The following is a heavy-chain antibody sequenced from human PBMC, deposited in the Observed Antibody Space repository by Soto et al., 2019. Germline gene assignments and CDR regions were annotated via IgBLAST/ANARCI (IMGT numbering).Heavy chain of an antibody. Sequence: GGSLRLSCAASGFTFDDYAMHWVRQAPGKGLEWVSGISWNSGSIGYADSVKGRFTISRDNAKNSLYLQMNSLRAEDTALYYCAKDMREVMVYAVLDYWGQGTLVTVSS. V-gene: IGHV3-9*01. J-gene: IGHJ4*02. D-gene: IGHD2-8*01. CDR1: GFTFDDYA. CDR2: ISWNSGSI. CDR3: AKDMREVMVYAVLDY.